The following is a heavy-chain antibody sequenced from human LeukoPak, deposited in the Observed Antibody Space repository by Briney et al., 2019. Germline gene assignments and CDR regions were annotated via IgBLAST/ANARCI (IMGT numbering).Heavy chain of an antibody. CDR2: INHSGST. Sequence: SETLTLTCAAYGGSFSLYYWTWIRQPPGKGLEWIGEINHSGSTNYNPSLMGRVTISVDTSKTQFSLKLSSVTAADTAMYYCARHIVYSYGRPDYYYMDVWGKGTTVTVSS. D-gene: IGHD3-16*02. V-gene: IGHV4-34*01. J-gene: IGHJ6*03. CDR1: GGSFSLYY. CDR3: ARHIVYSYGRPDYYYMDV.